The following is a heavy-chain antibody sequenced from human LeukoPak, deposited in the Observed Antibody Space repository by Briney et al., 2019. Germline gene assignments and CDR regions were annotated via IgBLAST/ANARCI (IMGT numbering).Heavy chain of an antibody. CDR2: FDPEDGET. Sequence: ASVKVSCKVSGYTLTELSMHWVRQAPGKGLEWMGGFDPEDGETIYGQKFQGRVTMTEATSIDTAYLELSSLRSEDTAVYYCATDRTSGYSSSWYPRSFDYWGQGTLVTVSS. D-gene: IGHD6-13*01. J-gene: IGHJ4*02. CDR1: GYTLTELS. CDR3: ATDRTSGYSSSWYPRSFDY. V-gene: IGHV1-24*01.